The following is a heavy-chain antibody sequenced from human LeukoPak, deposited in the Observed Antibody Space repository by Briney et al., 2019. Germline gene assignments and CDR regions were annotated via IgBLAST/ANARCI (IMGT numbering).Heavy chain of an antibody. V-gene: IGHV3-21*04. Sequence: GGSLRLSCAASGFNFNTYTMNWVRQAPGKGLEWVSSISSSSSYIYYADSVQGRFTISRDNAKKSLYLQMNSLRAEDTAVYYCARLAPGNYDILTGDPKVVFDYWGQGALVTASS. CDR1: GFNFNTYT. J-gene: IGHJ4*02. CDR3: ARLAPGNYDILTGDPKVVFDY. CDR2: ISSSSSYI. D-gene: IGHD3-9*01.